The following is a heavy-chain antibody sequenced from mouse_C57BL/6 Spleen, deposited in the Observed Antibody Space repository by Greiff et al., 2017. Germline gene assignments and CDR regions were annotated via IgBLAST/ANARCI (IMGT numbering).Heavy chain of an antibody. CDR3: ATGGYGNSRGY. CDR2: IDPSDSNT. D-gene: IGHD2-10*02. Sequence: QVQLQQPGAELVKPGASVKLSCKASGYTFTSYWMQWVKQRPGQGLEWIGEIDPSDSNTNYNQKFKGKATLTVDTSTSTAYMQLSSLTSEDSADYCCATGGYGNSRGYWGQGTTLTVSS. V-gene: IGHV1-50*01. CDR1: GYTFTSYW. J-gene: IGHJ2*01.